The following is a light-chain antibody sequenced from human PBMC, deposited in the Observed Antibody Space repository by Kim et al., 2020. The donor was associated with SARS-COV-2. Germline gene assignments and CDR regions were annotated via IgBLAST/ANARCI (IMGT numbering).Light chain of an antibody. CDR2: AAS. Sequence: SASVVDRVAISCRASQDISSYLAWYQQKPGMAPKLLIYAASTLQTGVPSRFSGSESGTEFTLTISSLQPEDFAAYYCQQLSSYPRTFGGGTKLEI. V-gene: IGKV1-9*01. CDR3: QQLSSYPRT. J-gene: IGKJ4*01. CDR1: QDISSY.